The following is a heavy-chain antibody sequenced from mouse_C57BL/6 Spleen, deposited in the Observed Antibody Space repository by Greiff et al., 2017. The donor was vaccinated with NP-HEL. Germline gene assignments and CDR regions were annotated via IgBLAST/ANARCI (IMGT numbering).Heavy chain of an antibody. D-gene: IGHD2-2*01. V-gene: IGHV5-4*01. CDR3: ARDFYGYPYYFDY. CDR2: ISDGGSYT. Sequence: EVKVEESGGGLVKPGGSLKLSCAASGFTFSSYAMSWVRQTPEKRLEWVATISDGGSYTYYPDNVKGRFTISRDNAKNNLYLQMSHLKSEDTAMYYCARDFYGYPYYFDYWGQGTTLTVSS. J-gene: IGHJ2*01. CDR1: GFTFSSYA.